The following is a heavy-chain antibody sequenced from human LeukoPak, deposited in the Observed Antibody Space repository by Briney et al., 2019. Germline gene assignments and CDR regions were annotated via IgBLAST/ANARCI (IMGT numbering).Heavy chain of an antibody. CDR3: AKEKRSIAVAGPNY. Sequence: GGSLRLSCAASGFTFSTYAITWVRQGPGKGLEWVSAISGSGGSTYYADSVKDRFTISRDNSKNTLYLQMNSLRAEDTAVYYCAKEKRSIAVAGPNYWGQGTLVTVSS. CDR1: GFTFSTYA. J-gene: IGHJ4*02. CDR2: ISGSGGST. V-gene: IGHV3-23*01. D-gene: IGHD6-19*01.